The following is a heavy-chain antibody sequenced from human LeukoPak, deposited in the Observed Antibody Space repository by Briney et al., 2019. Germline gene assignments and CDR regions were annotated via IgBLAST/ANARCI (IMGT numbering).Heavy chain of an antibody. V-gene: IGHV3-23*01. D-gene: IGHD3-16*02. CDR3: AKDRSGPTIDY. Sequence: GGSLRLSCAASGFTFCSYAMSWVRQAPGKGLEWVSAISGSGGSTYYADSVKGRFPISRDNSKNTLYLQMNSLRAEDTAVYYCAKDRSGPTIDYWGQGTLVTVSS. CDR2: ISGSGGST. CDR1: GFTFCSYA. J-gene: IGHJ4*02.